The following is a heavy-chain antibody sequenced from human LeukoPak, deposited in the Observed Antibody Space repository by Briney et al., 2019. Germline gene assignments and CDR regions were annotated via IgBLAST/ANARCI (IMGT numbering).Heavy chain of an antibody. V-gene: IGHV5-51*01. CDR3: ARLRSVAAAVDY. D-gene: IGHD6-13*01. CDR1: GYNFSRYW. CDR2: IYPGDSDI. J-gene: IGHJ4*02. Sequence: GESLKISCKGSGYNFSRYWIGWVRQMPGKGLEWMAIIYPGDSDIRSSPSFQGHVTVSVDESISTAYLQWSSLKASDTAMYYCARLRSVAAAVDYWGQGTLVTVSS.